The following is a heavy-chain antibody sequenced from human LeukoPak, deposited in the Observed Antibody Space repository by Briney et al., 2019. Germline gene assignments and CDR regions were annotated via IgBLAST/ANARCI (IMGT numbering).Heavy chain of an antibody. J-gene: IGHJ6*02. CDR3: AKDRGAAVASSGQLYYYYGMDV. Sequence: GGSLRLSCAASGFTFSSYGMHWVRQAPGKGLEWVAVISYDGSNKYYADSVKGRFTISRDNSKNTLYLQMNSLRAEDTAVYYCAKDRGAAVASSGQLYYYYGMDVWGQGTTVTVSS. CDR2: ISYDGSNK. CDR1: GFTFSSYG. V-gene: IGHV3-30*18. D-gene: IGHD6-19*01.